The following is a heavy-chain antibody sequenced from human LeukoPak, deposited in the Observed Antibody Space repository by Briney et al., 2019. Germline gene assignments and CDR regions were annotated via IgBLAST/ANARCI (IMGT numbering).Heavy chain of an antibody. CDR2: INPNSGGT. CDR1: GYTFTGYY. Sequence: ASVKVSCKASGYTFTGYYMHWVRQAPGQGLEWMGWINPNSGGTNYAQKFQGRVTMTRDTSISTAYMELSRLRSDDTAVYYCARDFASGWHSDYYYYYGMDVWGQGTTVTVPS. J-gene: IGHJ6*02. V-gene: IGHV1-2*02. CDR3: ARDFASGWHSDYYYYYGMDV. D-gene: IGHD6-19*01.